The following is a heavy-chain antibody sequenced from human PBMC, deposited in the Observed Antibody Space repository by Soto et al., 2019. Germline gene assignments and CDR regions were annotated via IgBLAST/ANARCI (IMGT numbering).Heavy chain of an antibody. V-gene: IGHV3-21*01. J-gene: IGHJ2*01. D-gene: IGHD2-2*01. Sequence: EVQLVESGGGLVKPGGSLRLSCAASGFTFSSYSMNWVRQAPGKGLEWVSSISSSSSYIYYADSVKGRFTISRDNAKNSLYLQMNSLRAEDTAVYYCAKAMPAPRGYFDLWGRGTLVTVSS. CDR2: ISSSSSYI. CDR3: AKAMPAPRGYFDL. CDR1: GFTFSSYS.